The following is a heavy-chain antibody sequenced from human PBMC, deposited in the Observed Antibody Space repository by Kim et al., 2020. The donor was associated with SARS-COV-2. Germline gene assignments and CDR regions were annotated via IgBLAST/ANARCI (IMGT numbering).Heavy chain of an antibody. CDR3: ATDRWYYDSSGYFNRGYYFDY. Sequence: ASVKVSCKVSGYTLTELSMHWVRQAPGKGLEWMGGFDPEDGETIYAQKFQGRVTMTEDTSTDTAYMELSSLRSEDTAVYYCATDRWYYDSSGYFNRGYYFDYWGQGTLVTVSS. CDR1: GYTLTELS. CDR2: FDPEDGET. V-gene: IGHV1-24*01. D-gene: IGHD3-22*01. J-gene: IGHJ4*02.